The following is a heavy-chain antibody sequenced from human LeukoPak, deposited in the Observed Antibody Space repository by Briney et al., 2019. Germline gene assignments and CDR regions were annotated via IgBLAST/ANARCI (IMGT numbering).Heavy chain of an antibody. CDR2: ISAYNGNT. CDR3: VRDLGGSPKGYFDL. D-gene: IGHD3-16*01. Sequence: GASVKVSCKASGYTFTSYGISWVRQAPGQGLEWMGWISAYNGNTNYAQKLQGRVTMTTDTSTSTAYMELRSLRSDDTAVYYCVRDLGGSPKGYFDLWGRGTLVTVSS. J-gene: IGHJ2*01. V-gene: IGHV1-18*01. CDR1: GYTFTSYG.